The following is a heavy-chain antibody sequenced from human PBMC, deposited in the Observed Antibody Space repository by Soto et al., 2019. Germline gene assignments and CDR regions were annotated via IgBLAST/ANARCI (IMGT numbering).Heavy chain of an antibody. V-gene: IGHV4-34*01. CDR2: INHSGST. Sequence: SETLSLTCAVYGGSFSGYYWSWIRQPPGKGLEWIGEINHSGSTNYNPSLKSRVTISVDTSKNQFPLKLSSVTAADTAVYYCARGPAKRFVGTSKWFDPWGQGTLVTVSS. CDR3: ARGPAKRFVGTSKWFDP. CDR1: GGSFSGYY. D-gene: IGHD3-3*01. J-gene: IGHJ5*02.